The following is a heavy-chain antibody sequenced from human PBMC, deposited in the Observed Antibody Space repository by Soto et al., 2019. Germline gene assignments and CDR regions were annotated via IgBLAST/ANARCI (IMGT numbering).Heavy chain of an antibody. CDR3: AKDGRGSGSHYNSFGY. D-gene: IGHD3-10*01. CDR2: IYSTGTT. J-gene: IGHJ4*02. V-gene: IGHV3-53*01. CDR1: GFTVGNNY. Sequence: EVQLVESGGGLIQPGGSLKLSCAASGFTVGNNYMSWVRQAPGKGLEWVSLIYSTGTTKYADSVKGRFTVSRDHAKNTLYLQMNSPRAEDTAVYYCAKDGRGSGSHYNSFGYWGQGTLVTVSS.